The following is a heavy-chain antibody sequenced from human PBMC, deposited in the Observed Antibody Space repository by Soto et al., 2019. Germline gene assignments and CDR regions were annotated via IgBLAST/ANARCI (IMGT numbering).Heavy chain of an antibody. D-gene: IGHD3-22*01. CDR3: ARLYDSSGYYSDYFDY. CDR2: IYYSGST. CDR1: GGSISSSSYY. Sequence: QLQLQESGPGLVKPSETLSLTCTVSGGSISSSSYYWGWIRQPPGKGLEWIGSIYYSGSTYYNPSLKSRVTISVDTSKNQFSLKLSSVTAADTAVYYCARLYDSSGYYSDYFDYWGQGTLVTVSS. V-gene: IGHV4-39*01. J-gene: IGHJ4*02.